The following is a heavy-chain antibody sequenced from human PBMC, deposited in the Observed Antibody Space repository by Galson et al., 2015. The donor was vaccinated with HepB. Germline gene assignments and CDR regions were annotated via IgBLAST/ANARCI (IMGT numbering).Heavy chain of an antibody. J-gene: IGHJ1*01. CDR1: GFTFSSYS. CDR2: ISSSSSYI. CDR3: ARSHSSSYAHFQH. V-gene: IGHV3-21*01. D-gene: IGHD6-13*01. Sequence: SLRLSCAASGFTFSSYSMNWVRQAPGKGLEWVSSISSSSSYIYCADSVKGRFTISRDNAKNSLYLQMNSLRAEDTAVYYCARSHSSSYAHFQHWGQGTLVTVSS.